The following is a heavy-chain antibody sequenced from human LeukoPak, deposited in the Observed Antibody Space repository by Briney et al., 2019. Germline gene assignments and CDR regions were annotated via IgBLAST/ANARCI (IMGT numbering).Heavy chain of an antibody. D-gene: IGHD3-16*01. V-gene: IGHV4-39*07. CDR2: IYHSGST. CDR3: ARDLQLGGRD. J-gene: IGHJ4*02. Sequence: SETLSLTCTVSGGSISSSSYYWGWIRQPPGKGLEWIGSIYHSGSTYYNPSLKSRVTISVDTSKNQFSLKLSSVTAADTAVYYCARDLQLGGRDWGQGTLVTVSS. CDR1: GGSISSSSYY.